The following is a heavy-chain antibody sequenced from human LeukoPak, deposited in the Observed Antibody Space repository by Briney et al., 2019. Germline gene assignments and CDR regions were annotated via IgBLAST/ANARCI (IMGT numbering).Heavy chain of an antibody. CDR3: ARGPGWDSSGSPIDY. Sequence: GGSLRLSCAASGFTFSSYEMNWVRQAPGKGLEWVSYISSSGSTIYYADSVKGRFTISRDNAKNSLYLQMNSLRAEDTAVYYCARGPGWDSSGSPIDYWGQGTLVTVSS. CDR2: ISSSGSTI. CDR1: GFTFSSYE. D-gene: IGHD3-22*01. J-gene: IGHJ4*02. V-gene: IGHV3-48*03.